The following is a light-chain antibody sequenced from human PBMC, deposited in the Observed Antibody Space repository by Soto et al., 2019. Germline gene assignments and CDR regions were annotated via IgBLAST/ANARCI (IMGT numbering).Light chain of an antibody. Sequence: EIVLTQSPGTLSLSPGERATLSCRASQSVSSSYLAWHQQKPGQAPRPLIYGASTRATGIPARFSGSGSGTEFTLTIGSLQSEEFAVYYCQQYSSSPSFGQGTRLEIK. V-gene: IGKV3-20*01. CDR3: QQYSSSPS. CDR1: QSVSSSY. J-gene: IGKJ5*01. CDR2: GAS.